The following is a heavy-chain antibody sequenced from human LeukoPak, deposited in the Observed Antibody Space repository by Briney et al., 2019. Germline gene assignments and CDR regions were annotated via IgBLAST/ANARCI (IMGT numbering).Heavy chain of an antibody. V-gene: IGHV4-39*01. J-gene: IGHJ3*01. CDR1: GGSINIINYF. D-gene: IGHD1-26*01. Sequence: PSETLSLTCSVSGGSINIINYFWGWVRQPPGKGLEWIATVYYVGSTYYNPSLKSRVTISIDTCKNPFSLRLNAVTAADTSLYFCARHPGGSPFDVGRQGSLVTV. CDR3: ARHPGGSPFDV. CDR2: VYYVGST.